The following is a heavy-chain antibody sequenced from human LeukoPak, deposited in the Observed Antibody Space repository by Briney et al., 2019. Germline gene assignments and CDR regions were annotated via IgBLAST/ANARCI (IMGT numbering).Heavy chain of an antibody. Sequence: GRSLRLSCAASGFTVSNNYMSRVRQAPGKGLEWVSVIYSGGTTYYADSVKGRFTISRDNSKNTVYLQMNSLRAEDTAVYYCARDCHGWYDHAFDIWGQGTMVTVSS. J-gene: IGHJ3*02. D-gene: IGHD6-19*01. V-gene: IGHV3-66*01. CDR1: GFTVSNNY. CDR2: IYSGGTT. CDR3: ARDCHGWYDHAFDI.